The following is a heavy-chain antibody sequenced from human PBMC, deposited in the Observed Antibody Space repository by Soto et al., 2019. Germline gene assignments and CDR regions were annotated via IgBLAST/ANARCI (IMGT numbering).Heavy chain of an antibody. J-gene: IGHJ4*02. D-gene: IGHD3-10*01. CDR3: ARGSMVRGPTPFDY. CDR2: VYYSGSA. V-gene: IGHV4-59*01. Sequence: QVQLQESGPGLVKPSETLSLTYNVSGGSIRSYYWNWIRQPPGKTLEWIGDVYYSGSANYNPSLKSRVTISVDMSRNQFSLKLNSVTAADTAVYYCARGSMVRGPTPFDYWGQGTLVTVSS. CDR1: GGSIRSYY.